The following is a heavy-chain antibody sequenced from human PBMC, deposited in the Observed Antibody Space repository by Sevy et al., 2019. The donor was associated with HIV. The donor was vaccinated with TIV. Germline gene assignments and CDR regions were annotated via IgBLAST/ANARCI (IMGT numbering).Heavy chain of an antibody. CDR2: TSYDGSHK. V-gene: IGHV3-30*04. J-gene: IGHJ1*01. D-gene: IGHD1-26*01. Sequence: GSLRLSCTVSGFIFSNFAMHWVRQAPGKGLEWVAVTSYDGSHKYYADSVKGRFTVSRDNSRNILSLEMSSLRRDDTAVYYCARGENDDEFFKYWGQGTLVTVSS. CDR1: GFIFSNFA. CDR3: ARGENDDEFFKY.